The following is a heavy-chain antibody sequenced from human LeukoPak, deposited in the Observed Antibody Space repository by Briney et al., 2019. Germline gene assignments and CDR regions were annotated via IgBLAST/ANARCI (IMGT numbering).Heavy chain of an antibody. D-gene: IGHD3-3*01. CDR3: ARDSRYDFWSGIDAFDI. CDR2: IYYSGST. V-gene: IGHV4-30-4*08. Sequence: SETLSLTCTVSGGSISSGDYYWSWIRQPPGKGLEWIGYIYYSGSTYYNPSLKSRVTISVDTSKNQFSLKLSSVTAADTAVYYCARDSRYDFWSGIDAFDIWGQGTMVTVSS. CDR1: GGSISSGDYY. J-gene: IGHJ3*02.